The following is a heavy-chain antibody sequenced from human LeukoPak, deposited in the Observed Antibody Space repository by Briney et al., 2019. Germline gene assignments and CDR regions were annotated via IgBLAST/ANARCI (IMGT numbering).Heavy chain of an antibody. V-gene: IGHV4-38-2*02. CDR1: GYPLSIGYY. Sequence: SETLSLTCAVSGYPLSIGYYWGWIRHPPGNGLEWIGSIYYSGSTYYNPSLKSRVTISVDTSKNQFSLKLSSVTAADTAVYYCARDLGHYYGSGSYRGGFDPWGQGTLVTVSS. CDR3: ARDLGHYYGSGSYRGGFDP. D-gene: IGHD3-10*01. J-gene: IGHJ5*02. CDR2: IYYSGST.